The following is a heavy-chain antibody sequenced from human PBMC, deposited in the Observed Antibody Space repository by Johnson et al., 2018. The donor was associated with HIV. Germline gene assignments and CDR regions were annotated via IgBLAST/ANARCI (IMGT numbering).Heavy chain of an antibody. CDR1: GFIFSNSP. CDR2: ISKDGANN. D-gene: IGHD7-27*01. V-gene: IGHV3-30*04. CDR3: ASELGIRLDAFDI. J-gene: IGHJ3*02. Sequence: QMLLVESGGGVVQPGKSLRLSCAASGFIFSNSPMHWVRQAPGKGLEWVAVISKDGANNYHADSVKGRFTISRDNAKNALYLQMNSLRAEDTAVYYCASELGIRLDAFDIWGQGTMVTVSS.